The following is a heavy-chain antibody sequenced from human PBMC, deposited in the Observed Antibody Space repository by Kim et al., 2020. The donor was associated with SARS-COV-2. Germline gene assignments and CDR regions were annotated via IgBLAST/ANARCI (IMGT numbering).Heavy chain of an antibody. V-gene: IGHV1-46*01. CDR1: GYTFTSYY. Sequence: ASVKVSCKASGYTFTSYYMHWVRQAPGQGLEWMGIINPSGGSTSYAQKFQGRVTMTRDTSTSTVYMELSSLRSEDTAVYYCARGERVRGVTYYGMDVWGQGTTVTVSS. D-gene: IGHD3-10*01. CDR3: ARGERVRGVTYYGMDV. CDR2: INPSGGST. J-gene: IGHJ6*02.